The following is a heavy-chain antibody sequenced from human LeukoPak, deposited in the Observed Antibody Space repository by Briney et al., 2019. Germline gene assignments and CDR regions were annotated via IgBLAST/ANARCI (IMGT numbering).Heavy chain of an antibody. CDR3: ARGGVYMSAAWYRRDYYNMDV. V-gene: IGHV4-34*01. D-gene: IGHD6-13*01. CDR2: INLRGST. CDR1: GGSFSGHY. Sequence: SETLSLTCAVYGGSFSGHYWTWIRQSASKGLEWLGEINLRGSTTYHPSHKSRVSLSLDPSKSQVSLRLHSVTAADTAVYYCARGGVYMSAAWYRRDYYNMDVWGTGTAVTVSS. J-gene: IGHJ6*03.